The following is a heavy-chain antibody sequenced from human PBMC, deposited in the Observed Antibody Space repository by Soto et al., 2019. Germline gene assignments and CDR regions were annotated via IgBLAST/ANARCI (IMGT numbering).Heavy chain of an antibody. CDR2: ISTYNGDT. D-gene: IGHD1-26*01. V-gene: IGHV1-18*01. CDR3: ARQGSLPYYYYGLDV. CDR1: GYTFTTSG. J-gene: IGHJ6*02. Sequence: QVQLVQSGPEVRKPGASVKVSCEASGYTFTTSGISWVRQVPGQGLEWMGWISTYNGDTNSAQNFQGRVLMTADTATGTAYMEVMSLKSVDTAVYYCARQGSLPYYYYGLDVWGQVATVTVSS.